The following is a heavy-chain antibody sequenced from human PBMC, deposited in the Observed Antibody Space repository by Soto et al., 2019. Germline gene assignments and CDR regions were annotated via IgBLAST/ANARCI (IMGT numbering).Heavy chain of an antibody. CDR2: IYYSGGT. Sequence: QLQLQESGPGLVKPSETLSLTCTVSGASISSSTYYWVWIRQPPGMGLEWVGGIYYSGGTYSNPSLTSRVTLSVDTSKNQFSLKLTSVTATDTAVYYCARAVTKKRGLDVWGQGTLVTVSS. CDR1: GASISSSTYY. J-gene: IGHJ4*02. CDR3: ARAVTKKRGLDV. D-gene: IGHD4-17*01. V-gene: IGHV4-39*01.